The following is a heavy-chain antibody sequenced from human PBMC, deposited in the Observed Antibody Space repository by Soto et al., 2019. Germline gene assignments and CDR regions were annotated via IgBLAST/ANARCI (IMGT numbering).Heavy chain of an antibody. D-gene: IGHD5-12*01. J-gene: IGHJ4*02. V-gene: IGHV4-59*08. CDR3: ARNNRPDGYNYVFDY. Sequence: SETLSLTCTVSGGSISGSYWSWIRQPPGKGLEWIGYIYYTGSTNYNPSLKSRVTISVDTSKNQFSLKLYSVTAADTAVYYCARNNRPDGYNYVFDYWGQGTLVTVS. CDR2: IYYTGST. CDR1: GGSISGSY.